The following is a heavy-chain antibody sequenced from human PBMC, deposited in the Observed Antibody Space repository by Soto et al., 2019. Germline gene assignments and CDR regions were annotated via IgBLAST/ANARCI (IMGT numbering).Heavy chain of an antibody. Sequence: SETLSLTCTVSGGSISSSRYYWGWIRQPPGKGLEWIGSIYYSGSTYYNASLKSRVTISVDTSKNQFSLKLSSVTAADTAVYYCATKTGGGWEDGMDVWGQGTTVTSP. D-gene: IGHD6-19*01. V-gene: IGHV4-39*01. CDR3: ATKTGGGWEDGMDV. CDR2: IYYSGST. CDR1: GGSISSSRYY. J-gene: IGHJ6*02.